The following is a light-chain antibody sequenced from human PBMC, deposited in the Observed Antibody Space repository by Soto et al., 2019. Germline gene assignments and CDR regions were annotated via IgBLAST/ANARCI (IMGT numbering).Light chain of an antibody. CDR1: SSDVGGYNY. CDR2: DVS. V-gene: IGLV2-14*01. CDR3: SSYTGSSTPHVV. Sequence: QSALTQPASVSGSPGQSITISCTGTSSDVGGYNYVSWYQQHPGKAPKLMIYDVSNRPSGVSNRFSGSKSGNTASLTTSGLQAEDEAVYYCSSYTGSSTPHVVFGGGTKLTVL. J-gene: IGLJ2*01.